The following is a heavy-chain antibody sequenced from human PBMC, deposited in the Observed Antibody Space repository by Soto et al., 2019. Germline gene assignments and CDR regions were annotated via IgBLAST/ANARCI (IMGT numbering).Heavy chain of an antibody. CDR3: ARDIGTSRFDP. D-gene: IGHD1-1*01. J-gene: IGHJ5*02. Sequence: PSETLSLTCTVSGGSISSYYWSWIRQPPGKGLEWIGYIYYSGSTNYNPSLKSRVTISVDTSKNQFSLKLSSVTAADTAVYYCARDIGTSRFDPWGQGTLVTVSS. CDR1: GGSISSYY. V-gene: IGHV4-59*01. CDR2: IYYSGST.